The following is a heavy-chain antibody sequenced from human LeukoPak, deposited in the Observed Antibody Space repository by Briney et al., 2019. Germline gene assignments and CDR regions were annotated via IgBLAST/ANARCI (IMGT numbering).Heavy chain of an antibody. V-gene: IGHV3-30-3*01. J-gene: IGHJ3*02. CDR1: GFTFSSYA. Sequence: PGRSLRLSCAASGFTFSSYAMHWVRQAPGKGLEWVAVISYDGSNKYYADSVKGRFTISRDNSKNTLYLQMNSLRAEDTAVYYCARRERLGYTYGRGTLDIWGQGTVVTVSS. CDR3: ARRERLGYTYGRGTLDI. CDR2: ISYDGSNK. D-gene: IGHD5-18*01.